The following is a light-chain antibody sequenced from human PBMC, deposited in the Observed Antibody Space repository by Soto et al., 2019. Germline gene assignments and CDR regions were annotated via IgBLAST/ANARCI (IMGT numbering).Light chain of an antibody. J-gene: IGKJ1*01. CDR3: QHYNSYSEA. CDR2: GAY. Sequence: EIVMTQSPATLSVSPGERATLSCRASQSVSSNLAWYQQKPGQAHRLLISGAYTRANGIKDRFSGSGSGTELTLTIRSLKPDDFETYYCQHYNSYSEAFGQRNKGDLK. V-gene: IGKV3-15*01. CDR1: QSVSSN.